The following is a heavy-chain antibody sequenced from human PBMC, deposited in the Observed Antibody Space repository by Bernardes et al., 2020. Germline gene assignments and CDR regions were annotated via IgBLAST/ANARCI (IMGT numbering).Heavy chain of an antibody. Sequence: GGSLRLSCAASGFTLSTDWMHWVRQVPGYGLVWVSRINPGGSTTTYADSVKGRFTISRDNAKNTLYLQMNSLGAEDTAVYYCARGRTNQYGFWFDPWGQGALVTVSS. CDR2: INPGGSTT. D-gene: IGHD2-2*01. CDR3: ARGRTNQYGFWFDP. CDR1: GFTLSTDW. J-gene: IGHJ5*02. V-gene: IGHV3-74*01.